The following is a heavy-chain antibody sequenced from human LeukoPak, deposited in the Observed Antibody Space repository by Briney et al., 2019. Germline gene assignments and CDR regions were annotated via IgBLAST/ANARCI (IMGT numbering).Heavy chain of an antibody. J-gene: IGHJ6*02. V-gene: IGHV4-34*01. CDR1: GGSFSGYY. Sequence: PSETLSLTCAVYGGSFSGYYWSWIRQPPGKGLEWIGEINHSGSTNYNPSLKSRVTISVDTSKNQFSLKLNSVTAADTAVYYCARGLQYYYYYYGMDVWGQGTTVTVSS. CDR3: ARGLQYYYYYYGMDV. CDR2: INHSGST.